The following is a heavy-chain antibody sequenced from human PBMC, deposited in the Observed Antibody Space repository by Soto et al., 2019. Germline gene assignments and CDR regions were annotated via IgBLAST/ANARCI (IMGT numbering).Heavy chain of an antibody. CDR3: ARGIVVVTANAFDL. Sequence: PSETLSLTCTFSCGSIISYYWSWIRQPAGKGLQWIGRIYASGTTIYNPSLKSRVTMSVDTSKNQFSLKLSSVTAADTAVYYCARGIVVVTANAFDLWGQGTMVTVSS. J-gene: IGHJ3*01. D-gene: IGHD2-21*02. CDR2: IYASGTT. CDR1: CGSIISYY. V-gene: IGHV4-4*07.